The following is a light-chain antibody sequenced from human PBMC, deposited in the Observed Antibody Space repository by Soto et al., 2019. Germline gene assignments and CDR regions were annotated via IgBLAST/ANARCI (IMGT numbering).Light chain of an antibody. Sequence: DIVVTQSPLSLSGTPGEPASISCRFSQSLLHTSGDNYLDWYLQRPGQSPQLLIYLGSKRASGVSDRFSGSGSGTRFTLRISRVEAEDIGFYYCMQAQQTPRTFGQRTKVEIK. CDR2: LGS. V-gene: IGKV2-28*01. J-gene: IGKJ1*01. CDR3: MQAQQTPRT. CDR1: QSLLHTSGDNY.